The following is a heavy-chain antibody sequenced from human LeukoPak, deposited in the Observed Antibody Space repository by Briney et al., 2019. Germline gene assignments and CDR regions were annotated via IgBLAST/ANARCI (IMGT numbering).Heavy chain of an antibody. V-gene: IGHV3-23*01. Sequence: PGGSLRLSCAASESHAMTWVRQGPGKGPEWVSAISRSGGSTYYADSVKGRFTISRDKSNNTVYLQMNSLSSEDTAVYYCAKLGGKTPYGDEYYGMDVWGQGTTVTVSS. CDR2: ISRSGGST. CDR1: ESHA. J-gene: IGHJ6*02. CDR3: AKLGGKTPYGDEYYGMDV. D-gene: IGHD4-17*01.